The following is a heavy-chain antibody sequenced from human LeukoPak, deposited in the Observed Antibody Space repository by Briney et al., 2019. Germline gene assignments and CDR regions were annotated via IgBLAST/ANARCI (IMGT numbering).Heavy chain of an antibody. CDR1: GYSFTSYW. Sequence: GESLKISCKGSGYSFTSYWIGWVRQMPGKGLEWMGIIYPGDSDTRYSPSFQGQVTISADKSISTAYLQWSSLKASDTAMYYCARQARGSGYLMVAATQPFDYWGQGTLVTVSS. D-gene: IGHD2-15*01. J-gene: IGHJ4*02. CDR2: IYPGDSDT. V-gene: IGHV5-51*01. CDR3: ARQARGSGYLMVAATQPFDY.